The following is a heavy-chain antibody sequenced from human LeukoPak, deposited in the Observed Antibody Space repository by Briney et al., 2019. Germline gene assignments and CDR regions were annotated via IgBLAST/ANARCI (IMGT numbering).Heavy chain of an antibody. V-gene: IGHV4-39*01. CDR2: ISYSGAT. CDR3: ARLPRYEFRS. D-gene: IGHD3-3*01. CDR1: GRSISSTNYY. J-gene: IGHJ4*02. Sequence: SETLSLTCTVSGRSISSTNYYWGWIRQPPGKGLEWIGSISYSGATYYNASLKSRLTVSADTSKKEFSLKLSSVTAADTAVYYCARLPRYEFRSWGRGRLVIVSS.